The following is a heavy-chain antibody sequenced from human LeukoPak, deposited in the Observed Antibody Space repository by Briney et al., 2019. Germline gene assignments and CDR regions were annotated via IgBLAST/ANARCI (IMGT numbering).Heavy chain of an antibody. Sequence: PSETLSLTCTVSGGSISSSSYYWGWIRQPPGKGLEWIGSIYYSGSTYYNPSLKSRVTISVDTSKNQFSLKLSSVTAADTAVYYCARDKGGFGVNWFDPWGQGTLVTVSS. J-gene: IGHJ5*02. CDR1: GGSISSSSYY. CDR2: IYYSGST. D-gene: IGHD3-10*01. CDR3: ARDKGGFGVNWFDP. V-gene: IGHV4-39*07.